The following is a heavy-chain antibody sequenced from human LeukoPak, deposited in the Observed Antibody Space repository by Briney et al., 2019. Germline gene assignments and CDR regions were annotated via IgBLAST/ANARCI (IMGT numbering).Heavy chain of an antibody. D-gene: IGHD3-22*01. J-gene: IGHJ4*02. Sequence: GGSLRLSCAASGFTFSSYAMSWVRQAPGKGLEWVSAISGSGGNTYYADSVKGRFTISRDNSKNTLYLQMNSLRAEDTAVYYCAKEYYYDSSGYYYFDYWGQGTLVTVSS. V-gene: IGHV3-23*01. CDR3: AKEYYYDSSGYYYFDY. CDR1: GFTFSSYA. CDR2: ISGSGGNT.